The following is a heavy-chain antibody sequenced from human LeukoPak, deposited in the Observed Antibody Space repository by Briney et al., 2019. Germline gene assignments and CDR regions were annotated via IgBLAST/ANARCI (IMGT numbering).Heavy chain of an antibody. V-gene: IGHV3-7*01. Sequence: PGGSLRLSCAASGFTFSSYWMSWVRQAPGKGLEWVANIKQDGSEKYYVDSVKGRFTISRDNAKNSLYLQMNSLRAEDTAVYYCARDPLLAADPLDYWGQGTPVTVSS. CDR2: IKQDGSEK. J-gene: IGHJ4*02. CDR3: ARDPLLAADPLDY. CDR1: GFTFSSYW. D-gene: IGHD6-13*01.